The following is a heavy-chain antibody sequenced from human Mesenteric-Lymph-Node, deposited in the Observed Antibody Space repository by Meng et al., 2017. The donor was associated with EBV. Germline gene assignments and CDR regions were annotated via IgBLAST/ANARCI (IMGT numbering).Heavy chain of an antibody. CDR3: ATIGTFASNIDP. CDR2: VNHGGTT. J-gene: IGHJ5*02. Sequence: QGPLQQWGAGLLKPSETLSLTCAVYGASFSDYYRTWIRQPPGKGLEWIGEVNHGGTTIYNPSLESRITISVDTSKNQFSLKLTSVTAADTAVYYCATIGTFASNIDPWGQGTLVTVSS. V-gene: IGHV4-34*01. D-gene: IGHD3-16*01. CDR1: GASFSDYY.